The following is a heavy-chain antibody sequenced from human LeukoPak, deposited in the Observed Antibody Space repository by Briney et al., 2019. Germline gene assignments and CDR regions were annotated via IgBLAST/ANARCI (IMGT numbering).Heavy chain of an antibody. D-gene: IGHD3-10*01. V-gene: IGHV1-18*01. CDR2: ISAYNGNT. CDR1: GYTFTSYG. J-gene: IGHJ4*02. CDR3: ARDKLWFGGLLDRCDY. Sequence: ASVKVSCKASGYTFTSYGISWVRQAPGQGLEWMGWISAYNGNTNYAQKLQGRVTMTTDTSTSTAYMELRSLRSDDTAVYYCARDKLWFGGLLDRCDYWGQGTLVTVSS.